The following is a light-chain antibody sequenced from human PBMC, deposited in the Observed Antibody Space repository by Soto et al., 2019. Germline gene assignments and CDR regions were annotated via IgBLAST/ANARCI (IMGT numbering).Light chain of an antibody. J-gene: IGKJ5*01. CDR1: QDISNY. CDR2: AAS. CDR3: QQLNSYPIT. V-gene: IGKV1-9*01. Sequence: DIQLTQSPCSLSASVGDGVTIICQASQDISNYLAWYQQKPGKAPKLLIYAASTLQSGVPSRFSGSRSGTEFTLTISSLQPEDFATYYCQQLNSYPITFGQGTRLEIK.